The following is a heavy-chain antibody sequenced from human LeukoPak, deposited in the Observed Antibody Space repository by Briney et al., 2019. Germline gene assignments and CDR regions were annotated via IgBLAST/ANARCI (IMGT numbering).Heavy chain of an antibody. V-gene: IGHV1-18*01. CDR1: GYTFTSYG. CDR2: ISAYNGNT. CDR3: ARAAVAWSYYYYGMDV. Sequence: GASVTVSCKASGYTFTSYGISWVRQAPGQGLEWMGWISAYNGNTNYAQKLQGRVTMTTDTSTSTAYMELRSLRSDDTAVYYCARAAVAWSYYYYGMDVWGQGTTVTVSS. D-gene: IGHD6-19*01. J-gene: IGHJ6*02.